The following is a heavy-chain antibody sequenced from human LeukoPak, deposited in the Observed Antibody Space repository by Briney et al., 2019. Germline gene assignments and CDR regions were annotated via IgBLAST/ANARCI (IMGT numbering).Heavy chain of an antibody. D-gene: IGHD6-19*01. CDR1: GYTFGSYA. V-gene: IGHV3-23*01. Sequence: RGSLRLSCSASGYTFGSYASSWGRQATGKGKEWVSAISGSGGSTYYAASVKGRFTMSSDNSKNTLYLQMNSLRAEDTAVYYCAKLPRVAGVDDWGQGTLVTVSS. CDR2: ISGSGGST. J-gene: IGHJ4*02. CDR3: AKLPRVAGVDD.